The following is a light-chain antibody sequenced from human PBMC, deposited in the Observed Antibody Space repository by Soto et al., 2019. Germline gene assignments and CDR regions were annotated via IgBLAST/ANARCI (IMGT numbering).Light chain of an antibody. J-gene: IGKJ1*01. CDR2: WAS. CDR3: QQYYGPPRT. CDR1: QTLLFTSNNKIY. V-gene: IGKV4-1*01. Sequence: DIVMTQSPDSLAVSLGERATINCKSSQTLLFTSNNKIYLAWYQQKPGQPPELLISWASVRESGVPDRFSGSGSGTDFTLTISSLQAEDVAVYYRQQYYGPPRTFGQGTKVEIK.